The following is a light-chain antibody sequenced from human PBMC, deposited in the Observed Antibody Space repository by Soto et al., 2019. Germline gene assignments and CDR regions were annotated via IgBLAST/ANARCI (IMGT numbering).Light chain of an antibody. Sequence: EIVLTQSPGTLSLSPGERATLSCRASQIVISNYLAWYQQKPGQAPRLLIYVASSRAIGIPDRFRGSGSGTDFTLTISRLEPEDFAVYYCQQYGSPPYTFGQGTRLEIK. J-gene: IGKJ2*01. CDR1: QIVISNY. V-gene: IGKV3-20*01. CDR3: QQYGSPPYT. CDR2: VAS.